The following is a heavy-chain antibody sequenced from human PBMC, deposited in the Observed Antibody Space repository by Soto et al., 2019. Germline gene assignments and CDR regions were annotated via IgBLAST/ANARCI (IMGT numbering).Heavy chain of an antibody. CDR2: IYYSGST. CDR1: GGSISSGGYY. CDR3: AREGYSSPREGAFDI. V-gene: IGHV4-31*03. Sequence: SETLSLTCTVSGGSISSGGYYWSWIRQHPGKGLECIGYIYYSGSTYYNPSLKSRVTISVDTSKNQFSLKLSSVTAADTAVYYCAREGYSSPREGAFDIWGQGTMVTVS. D-gene: IGHD6-13*01. J-gene: IGHJ3*02.